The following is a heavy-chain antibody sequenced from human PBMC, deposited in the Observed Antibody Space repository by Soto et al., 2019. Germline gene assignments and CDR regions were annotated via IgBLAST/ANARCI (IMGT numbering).Heavy chain of an antibody. D-gene: IGHD6-13*01. J-gene: IGHJ6*02. CDR3: ARGGGIAAAGTDYYYGMDV. CDR2: IWYDGSNK. V-gene: IGHV3-33*01. CDR1: GFTFSSYG. Sequence: LRLSCAASGFTFSSYGMHWVRQAPGKGLEWVAVIWYDGSNKYYADSVKGRFTISRDNSKNTLYLQMNSLRAEDTAVYYCARGGGIAAAGTDYYYGMDVWGQGTTVTVSS.